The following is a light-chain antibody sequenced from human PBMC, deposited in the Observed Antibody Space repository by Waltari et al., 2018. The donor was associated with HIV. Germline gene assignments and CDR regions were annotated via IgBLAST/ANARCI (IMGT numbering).Light chain of an antibody. CDR3: SSYGGSNILL. V-gene: IGLV2-8*01. J-gene: IGLJ3*02. Sequence: QSALTQPPSASGSPGQSVTISCTGTSSDIGTYNFDSWYQQHPGKAPKLMISEVSKRPSGVPDRFSGSKSGNTASLTVSGIQTEDEADYYCSSYGGSNILLFGGGTKLTVL. CDR2: EVS. CDR1: SSDIGTYNF.